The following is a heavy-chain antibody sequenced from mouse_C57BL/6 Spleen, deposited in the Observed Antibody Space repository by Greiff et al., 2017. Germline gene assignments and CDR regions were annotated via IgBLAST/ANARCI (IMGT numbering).Heavy chain of an antibody. D-gene: IGHD2-4*01. CDR1: GFTFSNYW. Sequence: EVKVVESGGGLVQPGGSMKLSCVASGFTFSNYWMNWVRQSPEKGLEWVAQIRLKSDNYATHYAESVKGRFTISRDNSKSSDYLQMNNLRAEDTGIDYCTRGYDYDGGFAYWGQGTLVTVSA. V-gene: IGHV6-3*01. CDR2: IRLKSDNYAT. J-gene: IGHJ3*01. CDR3: TRGYDYDGGFAY.